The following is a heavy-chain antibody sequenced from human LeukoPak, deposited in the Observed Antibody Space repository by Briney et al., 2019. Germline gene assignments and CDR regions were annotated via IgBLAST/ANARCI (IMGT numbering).Heavy chain of an antibody. Sequence: PGGSLRLPCAASGFTFSDYYMSWIRQAPGKGLEWVPYITLTSYTNYAHSVNGPFTISTHNAKTSLYLQMASLRAEDTAVYYCARMGIAAVGASYFDYCGQGTLVAVSS. CDR1: GFTFSDYY. V-gene: IGHV3-11*06. CDR2: ITLTSYT. D-gene: IGHD6-13*01. J-gene: IGHJ4*02. CDR3: ARMGIAAVGASYFDY.